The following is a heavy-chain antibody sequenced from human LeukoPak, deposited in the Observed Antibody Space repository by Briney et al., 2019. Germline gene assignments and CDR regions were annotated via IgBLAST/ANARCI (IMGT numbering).Heavy chain of an antibody. D-gene: IGHD3-10*01. J-gene: IGHJ4*02. V-gene: IGHV1-69*13. CDR3: ASPYGSGSYSFDY. CDR2: IIPIFGTA. Sequence: SVKVSCKASGGTFSSYAISWVRQAPGQGLEWMGGIIPIFGTANYAQKFQGRVTITADESTSTAYMELSGLRSEDTAVYYCASPYGSGSYSFDYWGQGTLVTVSS. CDR1: GGTFSSYA.